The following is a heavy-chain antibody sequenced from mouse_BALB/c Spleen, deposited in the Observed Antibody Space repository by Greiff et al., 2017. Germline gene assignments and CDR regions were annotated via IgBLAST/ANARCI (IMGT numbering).Heavy chain of an antibody. CDR2: INSNGGST. CDR1: GFTFSSYG. CDR3: ARGGGNYFWFAY. D-gene: IGHD2-1*01. J-gene: IGHJ3*01. Sequence: EGKLVESGGGLVQPGGSLKLSCAASGFTFSSYGMSWVRQTPDKRLELVATINSNGGSTYYPDSVKGRFTISRDNAKNTLYLQMSSLKSEDTAMYYCARGGGNYFWFAYWGQGTLVTVSA. V-gene: IGHV5-6-3*01.